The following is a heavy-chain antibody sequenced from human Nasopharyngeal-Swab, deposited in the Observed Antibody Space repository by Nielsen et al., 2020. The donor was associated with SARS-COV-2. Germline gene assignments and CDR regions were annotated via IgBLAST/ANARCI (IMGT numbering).Heavy chain of an antibody. CDR3: ARDQAARLSHAGY. CDR1: GFTFSSYG. Sequence: GESLKISCAASGFTFSSYGMHWVRQAPGKGLEWVAVIWYDGSNKYYADSVKGRFTISRDNSKNTLYLQMNSLRAEDTAVYYCARDQAARLSHAGYWGQGILVTVSS. CDR2: IWYDGSNK. J-gene: IGHJ4*02. V-gene: IGHV3-33*01. D-gene: IGHD6-6*01.